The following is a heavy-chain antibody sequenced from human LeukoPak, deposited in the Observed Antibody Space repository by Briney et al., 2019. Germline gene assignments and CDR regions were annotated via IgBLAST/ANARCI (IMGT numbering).Heavy chain of an antibody. CDR3: AREFGYAVTSLDY. Sequence: TSETLSLTCAVYGGSFSGYYWSWIRQPAGKGLEWIGRIYTSGSTHYNPSLKSRVTISVDTSKNQFSLKLSSVTAADTAVYYCAREFGYAVTSLDYWGQGTLVTASS. D-gene: IGHD4-17*01. CDR1: GGSFSGYY. J-gene: IGHJ4*02. CDR2: IYTSGST. V-gene: IGHV4-4*07.